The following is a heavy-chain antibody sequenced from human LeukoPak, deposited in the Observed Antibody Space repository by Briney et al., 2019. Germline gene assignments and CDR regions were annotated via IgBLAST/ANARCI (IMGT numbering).Heavy chain of an antibody. D-gene: IGHD1-26*01. V-gene: IGHV6-1*01. J-gene: IGHJ4*02. CDR2: TYYRSKWYN. Sequence: SQTPSLTCAISGDSVSSTSVTWNWIRQSPSRGLEWLGRTYYRSKWYNDYAVSVKSRLTINPDTPRNQFSLQLNSVTPEDTAVYYCARVTASYPPDYWGQGTLVTVSS. CDR1: GDSVSSTSVT. CDR3: ARVTASYPPDY.